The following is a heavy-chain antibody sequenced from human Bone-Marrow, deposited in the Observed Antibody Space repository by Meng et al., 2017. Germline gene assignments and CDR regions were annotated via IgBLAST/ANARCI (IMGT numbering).Heavy chain of an antibody. Sequence: QVQLQQSGPGLVKPSQTLSLTCAISGDSVSSNSATWNWIRQSPSRGLEWLGRTYYRSRWYSNYAVSVQSRITINPDTSMNQFSLQLNSLTPEDSAVYYCARDGTSWYFFDYWGQGTLVTVSS. J-gene: IGHJ4*02. CDR1: GDSVSSNSAT. D-gene: IGHD1-1*01. CDR2: TYYRSRWYS. V-gene: IGHV6-1*01. CDR3: ARDGTSWYFFDY.